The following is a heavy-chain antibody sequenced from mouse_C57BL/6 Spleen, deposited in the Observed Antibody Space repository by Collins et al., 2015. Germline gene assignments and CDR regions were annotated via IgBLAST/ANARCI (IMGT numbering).Heavy chain of an antibody. D-gene: IGHD3-2*02. CDR1: GYTFTDYY. Sequence: EVQLQQSGPVLVKPGASVKMSCKASGYTFTDYYMNWVKQSHGKSLEWIGVINPYNGGTSYNQKFKGKATLTVDKSSSTAYMELNSLTSEDSAVYYCASGLRVFAYWGQGDSGHCLC. J-gene: IGHJ3*01. CDR2: INPYNGGT. CDR3: ASGLRVFAY. V-gene: IGHV1-19*01.